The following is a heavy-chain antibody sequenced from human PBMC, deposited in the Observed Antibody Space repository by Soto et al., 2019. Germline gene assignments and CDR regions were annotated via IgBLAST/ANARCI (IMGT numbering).Heavy chain of an antibody. CDR3: ARAGGYGSGMEGY. J-gene: IGHJ4*02. D-gene: IGHD3-10*01. CDR1: GGSISSYY. CDR2: IYYSGST. Sequence: SETLSLTCTVSGGSISSYYWSWIRQPPGKGLEWIGYIYYSGSTNYNPSLKSRVTISVDTSKNQFSLKLSSVTAADTAVYYCARAGGYGSGMEGYWGQGTLVTVSS. V-gene: IGHV4-59*01.